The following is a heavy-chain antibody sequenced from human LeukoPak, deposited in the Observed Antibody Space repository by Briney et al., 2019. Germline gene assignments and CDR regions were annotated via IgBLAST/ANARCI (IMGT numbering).Heavy chain of an antibody. V-gene: IGHV1-2*02. D-gene: IGHD3-9*01. CDR3: ARYYDILTGYSEYYFDY. CDR1: RYTFTGYY. Sequence: ASVKVSCKASRYTFTGYYMYWVRQAPGQGLEWMGWINPHNGGTNSAQKFQGRVTMTKDTSISTAYMELSSLRSDDTAVYYCARYYDILTGYSEYYFDYWGQGTLVTVSS. J-gene: IGHJ4*02. CDR2: INPHNGGT.